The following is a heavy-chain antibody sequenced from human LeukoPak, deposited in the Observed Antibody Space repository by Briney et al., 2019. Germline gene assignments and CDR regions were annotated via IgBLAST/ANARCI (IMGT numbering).Heavy chain of an antibody. CDR1: GGSISSYY. Sequence: AETLSLTCTVSGGSISSYYWSWIRQPPGKGLEWIGYIYYSGSTNYNPSLKSRVTISVDTSKNQFSLKLSFVTAADTAVYYCARAGRTYYDFWSGPYYFDYWGQGTLVTVSS. D-gene: IGHD3-3*01. V-gene: IGHV4-59*01. CDR3: ARAGRTYYDFWSGPYYFDY. CDR2: IYYSGST. J-gene: IGHJ4*02.